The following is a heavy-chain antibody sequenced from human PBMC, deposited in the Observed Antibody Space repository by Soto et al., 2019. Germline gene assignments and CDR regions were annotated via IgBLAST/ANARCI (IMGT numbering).Heavy chain of an antibody. CDR3: AREENKYDFWSAYVRGRQPPGNWLDT. CDR2: ISAYNGNT. J-gene: IGHJ5*02. Sequence: ASVKVSCKASGYTFTSYGISWVRQAPGQGLEWMGWISAYNGNTNYAQKLQGRVTMTTDTSTSTAYMELRSLRSDDTAVYYCAREENKYDFWSAYVRGRQPPGNWLDTWGQGTLVTVSS. V-gene: IGHV1-18*01. CDR1: GYTFTSYG. D-gene: IGHD3-3*01.